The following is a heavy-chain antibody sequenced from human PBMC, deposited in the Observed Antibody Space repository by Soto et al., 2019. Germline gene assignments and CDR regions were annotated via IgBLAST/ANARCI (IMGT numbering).Heavy chain of an antibody. J-gene: IGHJ4*02. Sequence: ASETLCLRCSVTGGSMRTGGYFGRWMRQPPGKGLEWIGYIYYSGSTYYNPVLKSRVTISVDTSKNQFSLKLSSVTAADTAVYYCARVGGFGATTIDYWGQGTLVTVS. V-gene: IGHV4-30-4*01. D-gene: IGHD3-10*01. CDR2: IYYSGST. CDR1: GGSMRTGGYF. CDR3: ARVGGFGATTIDY.